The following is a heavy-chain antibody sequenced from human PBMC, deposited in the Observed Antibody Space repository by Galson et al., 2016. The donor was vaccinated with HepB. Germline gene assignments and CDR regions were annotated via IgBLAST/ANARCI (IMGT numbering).Heavy chain of an antibody. CDR3: ARGKRSDFISGWGYNFDL. Sequence: SLRLSFAASGFSFQDYAMHCVRLVPGRGLEWVSGIGWNIGSRGYADSVQGRFSIFRDNAKRAIYLQMNSLRPEDTALYFFARGKRSDFISGWGYNFDLWGQGTLVTVSS. CDR1: GFSFQDYA. CDR2: IGWNIGSR. D-gene: IGHD6-19*01. J-gene: IGHJ4*02. V-gene: IGHV3-9*01.